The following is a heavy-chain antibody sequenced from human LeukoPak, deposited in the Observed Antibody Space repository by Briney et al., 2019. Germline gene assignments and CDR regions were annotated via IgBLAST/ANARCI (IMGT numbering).Heavy chain of an antibody. CDR3: ASRDKGYYYGMDV. D-gene: IGHD5-24*01. J-gene: IGHJ6*02. V-gene: IGHV3-66*01. CDR1: VFTVSSDY. Sequence: GGSLRLSCAASVFTVSSDYMSWVRQATGKGLEWVSLIYSGGSTYYADSVKGRLTISRDNSKNTLYLQMNSLRAEDTAVYYCASRDKGYYYGMDVWGQGTTVTVSS. CDR2: IYSGGST.